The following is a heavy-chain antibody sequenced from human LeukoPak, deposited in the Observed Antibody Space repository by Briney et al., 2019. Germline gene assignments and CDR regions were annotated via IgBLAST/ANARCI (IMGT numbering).Heavy chain of an antibody. J-gene: IGHJ6*02. V-gene: IGHV3-74*01. D-gene: IGHD6-13*01. Sequence: GGSLRLSCAASGFTFSVFWFHWVRQVPGKGLVWVSRINNDGTSTYYADSVKGRFTVSRDNAKNTVYLQMNSLRADDTAVYYCARVESIAATGTIYYGMDVWGQGTLVTVSS. CDR2: INNDGTST. CDR1: GFTFSVFW. CDR3: ARVESIAATGTIYYGMDV.